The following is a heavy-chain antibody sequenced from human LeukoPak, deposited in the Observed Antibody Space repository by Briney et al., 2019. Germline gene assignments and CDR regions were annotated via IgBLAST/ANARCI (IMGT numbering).Heavy chain of an antibody. D-gene: IGHD3-10*01. V-gene: IGHV4-59*12. CDR3: ARDRYYGSGRWRAFDI. CDR1: GGSISSYY. J-gene: IGHJ3*02. Sequence: PSETLSLTCTVSGGSISSYYWSWIRQPPGKGLEWIGYIYYSGSTNYNPSLKSRVTISVDTSKNQFSLKLSSVTAADTAVYYCARDRYYGSGRWRAFDIWGQGTMVTVSS. CDR2: IYYSGST.